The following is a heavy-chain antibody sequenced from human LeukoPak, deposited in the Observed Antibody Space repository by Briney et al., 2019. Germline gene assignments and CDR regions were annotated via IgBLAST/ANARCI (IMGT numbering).Heavy chain of an antibody. V-gene: IGHV3-23*01. CDR1: GFTFSSYA. J-gene: IGHJ1*01. Sequence: GGSLRLSCAASGFTFSSYAMSWVRQAPGKGLEWVSAISGSGGSTYYADSVKGRFTISRDNSKNTLYLQMNSLRAEDTAVYYCAKWGLYCSSTDCYAPFQHRGQGTLVTVSS. CDR3: AKWGLYCSSTDCYAPFQH. CDR2: ISGSGGST. D-gene: IGHD2-2*01.